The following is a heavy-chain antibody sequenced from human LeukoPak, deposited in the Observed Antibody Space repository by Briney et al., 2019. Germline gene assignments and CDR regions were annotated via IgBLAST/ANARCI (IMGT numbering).Heavy chain of an antibody. V-gene: IGHV1-18*01. D-gene: IGHD2-2*01. CDR1: GYTFTKYG. CDR2: ISGYSGNT. Sequence: GASVKVSCKASGYTFTKYGISWVRQAPGKGLEWMGWISGYSGNTEYAQNVQGRVTMTTDTSASTVYMDLRSLRSDDTAVYFCARAHCSSTTCFFDYWGQGTLVTVSS. J-gene: IGHJ4*02. CDR3: ARAHCSSTTCFFDY.